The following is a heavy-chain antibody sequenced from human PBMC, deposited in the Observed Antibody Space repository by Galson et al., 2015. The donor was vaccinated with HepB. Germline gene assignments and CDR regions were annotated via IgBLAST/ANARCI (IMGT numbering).Heavy chain of an antibody. J-gene: IGHJ4*02. D-gene: IGHD1-1*01. CDR2: ISNDGNNK. CDR3: ARGGDWNDVWPNVDY. CDR1: GFTFSGYA. Sequence: SLRLSCAASGFTFSGYAMHWVRQAQGKGLEWVSVISNDGNNKLYADSVKGRFTISRDNSENTLFLQMNSLTTEDTAAYYCARGGDWNDVWPNVDYWGQGTLVTVSS. V-gene: IGHV3-30-3*01.